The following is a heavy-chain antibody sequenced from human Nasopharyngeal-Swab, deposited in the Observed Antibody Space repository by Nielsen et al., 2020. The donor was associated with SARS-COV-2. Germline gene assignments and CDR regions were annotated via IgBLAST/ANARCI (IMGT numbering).Heavy chain of an antibody. D-gene: IGHD3-9*01. J-gene: IGHJ4*02. CDR1: GFTFSSYW. CDR3: AKSNDILTGYSFDY. Sequence: GESLKISCAASGFTFSSYWMHWVRQAPGKGLEWVSAISGSGGSTYYADSVKGRFTISRDNSKNTLYLQMNSLRAEDTAVYYCAKSNDILTGYSFDYWGQGTPVTVSS. CDR2: ISGSGGST. V-gene: IGHV3-23*01.